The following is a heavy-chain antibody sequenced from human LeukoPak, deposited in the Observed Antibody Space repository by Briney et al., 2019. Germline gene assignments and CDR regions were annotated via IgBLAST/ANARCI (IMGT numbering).Heavy chain of an antibody. V-gene: IGHV3-23*01. CDR1: GFIFSSYA. J-gene: IGHJ4*02. Sequence: GGSLRLSCAASGFIFSSYAMHWVRQTPGKGLEWVSVISGSGSTYYADSVRGRFTVSRDNSKHTMSLQMNTLRAEDTAVYYCARGITAFGVPGATYYFDYWGQGTLVTVSS. D-gene: IGHD3-3*01. CDR3: ARGITAFGVPGATYYFDY. CDR2: ISGSGST.